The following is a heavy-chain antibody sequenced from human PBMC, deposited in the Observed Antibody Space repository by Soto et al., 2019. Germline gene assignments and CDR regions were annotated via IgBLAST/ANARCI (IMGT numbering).Heavy chain of an antibody. Sequence: QVRLVESGGGVVQPGRSLRLSCAASGFTFSSYGMHWVRQAPGKGLEWVAVIWYDGSNKYYADSVKGRFTISRDNSKNTLYLQMNSLRAEDTAVYYCARAYYDSSGYGTLDYWGQGTLVTVSS. CDR2: IWYDGSNK. J-gene: IGHJ4*02. CDR1: GFTFSSYG. D-gene: IGHD3-22*01. V-gene: IGHV3-33*01. CDR3: ARAYYDSSGYGTLDY.